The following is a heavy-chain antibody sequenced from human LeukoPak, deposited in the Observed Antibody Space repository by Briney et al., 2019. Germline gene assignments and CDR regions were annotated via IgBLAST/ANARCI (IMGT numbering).Heavy chain of an antibody. D-gene: IGHD6-13*01. CDR2: ITASGTAM. Sequence: GGSLRLSCAASGFTFSSYSMNWVRQAPGKGLEWVSHITASGTAMFYADSVKGRFTISRDNAKNSLYLQMNSLRDEDTAVYYCARVRGSLYSSSWYPPQPSDPSGQHGYYGYGMDVWGQGTTVTVSS. CDR3: ARVRGSLYSSSWYPPQPSDPSGQHGYYGYGMDV. CDR1: GFTFSSYS. V-gene: IGHV3-48*02. J-gene: IGHJ6*02.